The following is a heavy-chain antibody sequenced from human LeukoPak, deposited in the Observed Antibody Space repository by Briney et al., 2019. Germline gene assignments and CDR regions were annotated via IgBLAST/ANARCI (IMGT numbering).Heavy chain of an antibody. CDR3: ARNRWLDY. J-gene: IGHJ4*02. CDR2: INPSGGST. V-gene: IGHV1-46*01. D-gene: IGHD5-24*01. CDR1: GYTFTNFY. Sequence: GASVKVSCRASGYTFTNFYIHWVQQAPGQGLDWIGVINPSGGSTTYAQNFQGRVTMTTDTSTSTVYMELSSLRSEDTAVYYCARNRWLDYLGQGTLVTVSS.